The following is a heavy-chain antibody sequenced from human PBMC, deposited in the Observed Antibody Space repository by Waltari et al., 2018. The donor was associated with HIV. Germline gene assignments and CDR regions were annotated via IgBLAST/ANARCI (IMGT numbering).Heavy chain of an antibody. CDR1: GYTFTRYY. CDR3: ARGRDGDYDS. J-gene: IGHJ5*01. CDR2: INPSGGST. Sequence: SGYTFTRYYIHWVRQAPGQGLEWMGFINPSGGSTTYAQKFQGRVTMTTDTSTSTVYMDLSSLRSEDTAVYYCARGRDGDYDSWGQGTLVTVSS. D-gene: IGHD4-17*01. V-gene: IGHV1-46*03.